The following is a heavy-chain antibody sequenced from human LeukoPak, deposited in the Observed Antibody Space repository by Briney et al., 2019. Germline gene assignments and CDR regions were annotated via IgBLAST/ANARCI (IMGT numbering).Heavy chain of an antibody. J-gene: IGHJ4*02. Sequence: GGSLRLSCAASGFTFSNYWMCWVRQAPGKGLEWVANIKEDGSEKYYVDSVKGRFTISRDNAKNSLYLQMDTLRVDDTAVYYCVGDLSRSSGTYSPPYFDYWGQGTLVTVSS. CDR3: VGDLSRSSGTYSPPYFDY. CDR2: IKEDGSEK. CDR1: GFTFSNYW. V-gene: IGHV3-7*01. D-gene: IGHD1-26*01.